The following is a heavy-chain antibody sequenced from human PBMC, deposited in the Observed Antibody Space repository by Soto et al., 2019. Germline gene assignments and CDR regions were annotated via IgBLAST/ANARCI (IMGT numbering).Heavy chain of an antibody. CDR2: ITSSGATV. D-gene: IGHD6-13*01. J-gene: IGHJ4*02. Sequence: GGSLRLSCAASGFTFSSYSLNWVRQAPGKGLEWVSYITSSGATVYYADSVRGRFTISRDNAKNSLYLQMNSLRDDDTAVYYCARGSSNGAYYFDIWGQETLVNVSS. CDR3: ARGSSNGAYYFDI. CDR1: GFTFSSYS. V-gene: IGHV3-48*02.